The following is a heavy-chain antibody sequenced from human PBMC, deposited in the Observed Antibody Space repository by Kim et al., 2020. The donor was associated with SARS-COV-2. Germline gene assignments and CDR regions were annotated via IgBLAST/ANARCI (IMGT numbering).Heavy chain of an antibody. V-gene: IGHV4-34*01. J-gene: IGHJ6*02. CDR3: ARAPRSRRLTGYYNYYYYGMDV. CDR1: GGSFSGYY. D-gene: IGHD3-9*01. CDR2: INHSGST. Sequence: SETLSLTCAVYGGSFSGYYWSWIRQPPGKGLEWIGEINHSGSTNYNPSLKSRVTISVDTSKNQFSLKLSSVTAADTAVYYCARAPRSRRLTGYYNYYYYGMDVWGQGTTVTVSS.